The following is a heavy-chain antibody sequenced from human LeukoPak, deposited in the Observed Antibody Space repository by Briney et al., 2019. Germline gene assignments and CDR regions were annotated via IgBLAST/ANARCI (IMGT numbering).Heavy chain of an antibody. D-gene: IGHD2-2*01. V-gene: IGHV3-30*02. CDR2: IRYDGSNK. Sequence: GGSLRLSCAASGFTFSSYGMHWVRQPPGKGLEWVAFIRYDGSNKYYADSVKGRFTISRDNSKNTLYLQMNSLRAEDTAVYYCAKDNRYCSSTRCSGSLDYWGQGTLVTVSS. J-gene: IGHJ4*02. CDR1: GFTFSSYG. CDR3: AKDNRYCSSTRCSGSLDY.